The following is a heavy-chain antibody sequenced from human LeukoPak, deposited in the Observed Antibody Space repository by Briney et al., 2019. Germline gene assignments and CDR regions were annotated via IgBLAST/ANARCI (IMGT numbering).Heavy chain of an antibody. D-gene: IGHD6-19*01. V-gene: IGHV3-30*18. CDR1: GFTFSSYG. CDR3: AKAGRRIAVAGTTDY. J-gene: IGHJ4*02. Sequence: GGSLRLSCAASGFTFSSYGMHWVRQAPGKGLEWVAVISYDGSNKYYADSVKGRFTISRDNSKNTLYLQMNSLRAEDTAAYYCAKAGRRIAVAGTTDYWGQGTLVTVSS. CDR2: ISYDGSNK.